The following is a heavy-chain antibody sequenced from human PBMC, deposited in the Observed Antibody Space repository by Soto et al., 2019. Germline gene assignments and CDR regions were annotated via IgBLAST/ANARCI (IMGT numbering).Heavy chain of an antibody. Sequence: PSETLSLTCTVSGGSISNYYWNWIRQTPGKGLEWIGYIDYSGNTNYNPSLKSRVTISVDTSKNQVSLNVSSVTAADTAVYYCARPIQYYYDRSGQSVWFEPWGQGSLVTV. CDR3: ARPIQYYYDRSGQSVWFEP. J-gene: IGHJ5*02. V-gene: IGHV4-59*01. CDR2: IDYSGNT. CDR1: GGSISNYY. D-gene: IGHD3-22*01.